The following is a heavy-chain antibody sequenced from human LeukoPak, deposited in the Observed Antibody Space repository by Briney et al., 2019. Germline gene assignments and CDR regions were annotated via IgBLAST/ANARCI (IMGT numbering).Heavy chain of an antibody. CDR2: INPNSGGT. CDR1: GYTFTGYY. D-gene: IGHD3-9*01. V-gene: IGHV1-2*02. J-gene: IGHJ3*02. CDR3: ARVHRGNYDILTGYEPLDAFDI. Sequence: GASVKVSCKASGYTFTGYYMHWVRQAPGQGLEWMGWINPNSGGTNYAQKFQGRVTMTRDTSISTAYMELSRLRSDDTAVYYCARVHRGNYDILTGYEPLDAFDIWGQGTMVTVSS.